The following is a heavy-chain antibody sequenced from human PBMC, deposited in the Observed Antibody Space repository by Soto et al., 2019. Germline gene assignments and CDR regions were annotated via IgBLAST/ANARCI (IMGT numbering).Heavy chain of an antibody. J-gene: IGHJ6*02. V-gene: IGHV5-51*01. CDR2: IYPGDSDT. CDR3: ARLDGSGSYSRYYYYGMDV. Sequence: GESLKISCKASGYSFMRYWIAWVRQMPGKGLEWMGIIYPGDSDTRYSPSFQGQVTISADKSISTAYLQWSSLKASDTAMYYCARLDGSGSYSRYYYYGMDVWGQGTTVTVSS. D-gene: IGHD3-10*01. CDR1: GYSFMRYW.